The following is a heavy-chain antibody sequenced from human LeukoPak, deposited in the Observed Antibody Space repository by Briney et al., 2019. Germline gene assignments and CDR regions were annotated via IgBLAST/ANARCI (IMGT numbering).Heavy chain of an antibody. CDR3: GRQGYTASYYFLDY. CDR1: TGSINSYY. D-gene: IGHD1-26*01. Sequence: SVTLSLTCTVSTGSINSYYWGWVRQPAGKGLEWMERLYTTGTTNYSPPLKIRLSMSIDTSTNQFSLTLRSETAADTAVYYCGRQGYTASYYFLDYWSQGTLVTVSS. V-gene: IGHV4-4*07. J-gene: IGHJ4*02. CDR2: LYTTGTT.